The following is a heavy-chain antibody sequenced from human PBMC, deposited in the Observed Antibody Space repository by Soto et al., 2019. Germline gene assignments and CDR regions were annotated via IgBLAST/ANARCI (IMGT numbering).Heavy chain of an antibody. V-gene: IGHV3-15*01. CDR3: TTAYYYDSSGYYHEY. CDR2: IKSKTDGGTT. J-gene: IGHJ4*02. Sequence: GGSLRLSCAASGFTFSNARMSWVRQAPGKGLEWVGRIKSKTDGGTTDYAAPVKGRFTISRDDSKNTLYLQMNSLKTEDTAVYYCTTAYYYDSSGYYHEYWGQGALVTVSS. CDR1: GFTFSNAR. D-gene: IGHD3-22*01.